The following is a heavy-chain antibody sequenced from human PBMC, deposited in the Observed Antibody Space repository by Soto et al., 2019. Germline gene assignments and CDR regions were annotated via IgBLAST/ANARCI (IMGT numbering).Heavy chain of an antibody. CDR1: GYTFTSYD. CDR2: MNPNSGNT. D-gene: IGHD6-6*01. J-gene: IGHJ5*02. V-gene: IGHV1-8*01. CDR3: ASEYSSSTWFDP. Sequence: QVQLVQSGAEVKKPGASVKVSCKASGYTFTSYDINWVRQATGQGLEWMGWMNPNSGNTGDAQKFQGRVTMTRNTSISTAYMELSSLRSEDTAVYYCASEYSSSTWFDPWGQGTLVTVSS.